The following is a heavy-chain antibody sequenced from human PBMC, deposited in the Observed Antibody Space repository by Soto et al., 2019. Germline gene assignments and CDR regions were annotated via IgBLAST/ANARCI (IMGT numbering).Heavy chain of an antibody. CDR3: ARGDYYDRRFDY. Sequence: PGGSLRLSCAASGFSFSSYAMHWVRQAPGKGLEWVAVISYDGTKKYSADSVKGRFTISRDNAKNSLYLQMNSLRAEDTAVYYCARGDYYDRRFDYWGQGTLVTVSS. CDR1: GFSFSSYA. CDR2: ISYDGTKK. D-gene: IGHD3-22*01. V-gene: IGHV3-30-3*01. J-gene: IGHJ4*02.